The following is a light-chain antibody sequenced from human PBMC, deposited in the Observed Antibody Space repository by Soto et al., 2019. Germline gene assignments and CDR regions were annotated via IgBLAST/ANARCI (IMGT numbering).Light chain of an antibody. CDR2: GAS. V-gene: IGKV3-20*01. J-gene: IGKJ4*01. CDR1: QSVSSSY. Sequence: EIVLTQSPGTLSLSPGERATLSCRASQSVSSSYLAGYQQKPGQAPRLLIYGASSRATGIPDRFSGSGSGTEFTLTISRLEPEDFAVYYCHQYDSSPLTFGGGTKVEIK. CDR3: HQYDSSPLT.